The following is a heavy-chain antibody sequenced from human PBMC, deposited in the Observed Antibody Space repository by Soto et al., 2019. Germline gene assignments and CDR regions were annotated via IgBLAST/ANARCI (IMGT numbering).Heavy chain of an antibody. Sequence: ASLKVSCKASGYTFTNYYMHWLRQAPGQRLEWLGIINPSGGSTTYAQKFQGRVTMTRDTSTSTVYTEVSSLRFEDTAVYYCAREAIAAAGNYYYGMDVWGQGTTVTVSS. J-gene: IGHJ6*02. CDR3: AREAIAAAGNYYYGMDV. CDR2: INPSGGST. CDR1: GYTFTNYY. V-gene: IGHV1-46*01. D-gene: IGHD6-13*01.